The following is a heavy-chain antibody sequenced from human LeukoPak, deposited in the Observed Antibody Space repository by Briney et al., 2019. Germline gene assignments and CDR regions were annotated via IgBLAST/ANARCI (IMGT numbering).Heavy chain of an antibody. V-gene: IGHV4-34*01. J-gene: IGHJ1*01. CDR2: INHSGST. Sequence: PSETLSLTCAVYGGSFSGYYWSWIRQPPGKGLEWIGEINHSGSTNYNPPLKSRVTISVDTSKNQFSLKLSSVTAADTAVYYCARDRYSSSWYAKGGYFQHWGQGTLVTVSS. CDR1: GGSFSGYY. CDR3: ARDRYSSSWYAKGGYFQH. D-gene: IGHD6-13*01.